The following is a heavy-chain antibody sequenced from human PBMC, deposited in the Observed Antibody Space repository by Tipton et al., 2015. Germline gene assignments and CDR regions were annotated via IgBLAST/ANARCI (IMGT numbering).Heavy chain of an antibody. D-gene: IGHD3-9*01. CDR3: AGQDDDSLTRDYQTVDY. Sequence: TLSLTCTVSGASISSPNSFWGWIRQSPGKGLEWIGSILHRGPTYYNPSLRSRVSLSIDTSSNQFSLSLTSVTAADTAVYYCAGQDDDSLTRDYQTVDYWGQGTLVTVSS. V-gene: IGHV4-39*01. CDR1: GASISSPNSF. CDR2: ILHRGPT. J-gene: IGHJ4*02.